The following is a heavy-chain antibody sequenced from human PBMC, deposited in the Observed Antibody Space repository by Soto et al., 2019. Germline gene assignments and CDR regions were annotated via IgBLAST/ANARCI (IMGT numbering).Heavy chain of an antibody. D-gene: IGHD2-15*01. V-gene: IGHV1-58*01. J-gene: IGHJ4*01. CDR3: ARVYCSGGGGYGIDY. CDR1: GFTFTNSA. Sequence: SVKVSCKASGFTFTNSAVQWVRQARGQRLEWIGWIVVGSGNTNYAQKFQERVTITRDMSTSTAYMELSSLRSEDTAVYYCARVYCSGGGGYGIDYWG. CDR2: IVVGSGNT.